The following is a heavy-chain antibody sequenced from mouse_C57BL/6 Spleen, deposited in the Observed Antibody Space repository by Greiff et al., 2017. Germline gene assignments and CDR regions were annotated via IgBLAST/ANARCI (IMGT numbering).Heavy chain of an antibody. Sequence: VQLQESGPELVKPGASVTISCKASGYAFSSSWMNWVKQRPGNGLEWIGRIYPGDGGTNYNGKFKGKATLTADKSSSTAYMQLSSLTSEDSAVYFCARPGGFPDWYCDVWGTGTMVTVSS. CDR3: ARPGGFPDWYCDV. CDR2: IYPGDGGT. V-gene: IGHV1-82*01. CDR1: GYAFSSSW. J-gene: IGHJ1*03.